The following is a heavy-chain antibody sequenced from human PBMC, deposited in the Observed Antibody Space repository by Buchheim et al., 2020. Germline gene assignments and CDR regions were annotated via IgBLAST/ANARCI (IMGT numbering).Heavy chain of an antibody. J-gene: IGHJ6*02. Sequence: EVPLVESGGGLVQPGGSLRLSCAASGFTFSSYEMNWVRQAPGKGLEWVSYISSSGSTIYYADSVKGRFTISRDNAKNSLYLQMNSLRAEDTAVYYCARGMEMATMGYYYYGMDVWGQGTT. V-gene: IGHV3-48*03. D-gene: IGHD5-24*01. CDR1: GFTFSSYE. CDR3: ARGMEMATMGYYYYGMDV. CDR2: ISSSGSTI.